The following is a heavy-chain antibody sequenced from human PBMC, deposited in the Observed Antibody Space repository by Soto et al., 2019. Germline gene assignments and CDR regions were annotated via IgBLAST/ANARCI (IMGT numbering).Heavy chain of an antibody. CDR3: ARVDPIGWYPDY. J-gene: IGHJ4*02. CDR2: LYYSGST. CDR1: GGSISSYY. V-gene: IGHV4-59*01. Sequence: SETLSLTCTVSGGSISSYYWSWIRQPPGKGLEWIGYLYYSGSTNYNPSLKSRVTISVDTSKNQFSLKLSSVTAADTAVYYCARVDPIGWYPDYWGQGTLVTV. D-gene: IGHD6-19*01.